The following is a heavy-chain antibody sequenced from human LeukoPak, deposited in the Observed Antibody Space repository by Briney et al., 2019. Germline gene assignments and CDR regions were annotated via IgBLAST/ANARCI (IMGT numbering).Heavy chain of an antibody. CDR1: GYTFPSYF. D-gene: IGHD6-6*01. CDR2: INPTGGST. Sequence: ASVKVSCKASGYTFPSYFMHWVRQAPGQGLEWMGIINPTGGSTTYAQKFQGRVTMTRDTSTSTVYMELSNLRSDDTAVYYWARTAARRFDYWGQGTLVTVSS. CDR3: ARTAARRFDY. J-gene: IGHJ4*02. V-gene: IGHV1-46*01.